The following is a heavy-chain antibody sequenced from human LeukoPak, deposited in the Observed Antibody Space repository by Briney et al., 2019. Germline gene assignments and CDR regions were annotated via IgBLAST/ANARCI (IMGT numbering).Heavy chain of an antibody. CDR1: GFTFSNYG. D-gene: IGHD2-2*01. J-gene: IGHJ4*02. V-gene: IGHV3-33*01. Sequence: PGGSLRLSCAASGFTFSNYGFHWVRQAPGKGLEWVAVIWYDGSEKYYADSVKGRFTISKDNSKNTLYLEMNNLTTEDTAVYYCARDRGSYSTSSGDCWGQGTLVTVSS. CDR3: ARDRGSYSTSSGDC. CDR2: IWYDGSEK.